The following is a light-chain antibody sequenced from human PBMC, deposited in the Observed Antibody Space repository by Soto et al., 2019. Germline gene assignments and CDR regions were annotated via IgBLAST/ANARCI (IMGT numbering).Light chain of an antibody. CDR3: CSYAGSYTVDV. V-gene: IGLV2-11*01. J-gene: IGLJ1*01. CDR2: DVS. Sequence: QSALTQPRSVSWSPGQSVTISCTGTSSDVGGYNYVSWYQQHPGKAPKLMIYDVSKRPSGVPDRFSGSKSGNTASLTISGLQAEDEADYYCCSYAGSYTVDVFGTGTKLTVL. CDR1: SSDVGGYNY.